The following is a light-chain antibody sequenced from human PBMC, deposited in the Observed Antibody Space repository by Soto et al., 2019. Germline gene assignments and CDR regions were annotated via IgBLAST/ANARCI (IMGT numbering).Light chain of an antibody. J-gene: IGLJ3*02. CDR2: SNT. CDR1: RSNTGAGSD. Sequence: QSVLTQPPSASGAPGQRVTISCTGTRSNTGAGSDVPWYQQHPGTAPKYLIYSNTNRPSGVPDRFSCSKSGTSASLAISGLQAEDEADYFCQSFDTSLRGWVFGGGTKLAVL. CDR3: QSFDTSLRGWV. V-gene: IGLV1-40*01.